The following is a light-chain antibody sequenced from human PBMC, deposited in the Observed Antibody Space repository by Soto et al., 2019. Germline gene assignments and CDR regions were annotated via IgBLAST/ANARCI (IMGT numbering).Light chain of an antibody. Sequence: SYELTQPPSVSVSPGQTASIACSVDKLGDKYACWYQQKPGQSPVLVIHQDSKRPSGIPERFSGSNSGNTATLTISGTQAMDEADYYCQAWDSSTYVFGTGTKVTVL. J-gene: IGLJ1*01. CDR1: KLGDKY. CDR3: QAWDSSTYV. V-gene: IGLV3-1*01. CDR2: QDS.